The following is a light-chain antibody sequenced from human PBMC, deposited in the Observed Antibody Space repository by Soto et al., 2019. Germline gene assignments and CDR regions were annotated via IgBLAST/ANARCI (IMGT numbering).Light chain of an antibody. V-gene: IGLV2-23*01. Sequence: QSALTQPASVSGSPGQSITISCTGTSNDIGTYNLVSWYQQHPDKAPKLMIYEGSERASGVSNRFSGSKSGNTASLTISGLRAEDEADYYCCSYAGSGTYVFGTGTKLTVL. CDR3: CSYAGSGTYV. CDR2: EGS. J-gene: IGLJ1*01. CDR1: SNDIGTYNL.